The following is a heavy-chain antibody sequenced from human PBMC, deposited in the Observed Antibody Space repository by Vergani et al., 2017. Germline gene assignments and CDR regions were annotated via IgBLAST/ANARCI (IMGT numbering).Heavy chain of an antibody. CDR1: GYTFTSYY. Sequence: QVQLVQSGAEVKKPGASVKVSCKASGYTFTSYYMHWVRQAPGQGLEWMGIINPSGGSTSYAQKFQGRVTMTRDTSTSTVYMELSSLRSEDTAVYYCARDLTGTTEGYYYYYGMDVWGQGTTVTVSS. V-gene: IGHV1-46*01. J-gene: IGHJ6*02. D-gene: IGHD4-17*01. CDR2: INPSGGST. CDR3: ARDLTGTTEGYYYYYGMDV.